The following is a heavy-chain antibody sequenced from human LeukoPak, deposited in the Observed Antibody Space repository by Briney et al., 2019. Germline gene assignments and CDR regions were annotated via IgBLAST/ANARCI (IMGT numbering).Heavy chain of an antibody. CDR1: GFTFSSYE. CDR3: ARGRIVVVPAARVYYYYGMDV. Sequence: GGSLRLSCAASGFTFSSYEMNWVRQAPGKGLEWVSYISSSGSTIYYADSVKGRFTISRDNAKNSLYLQMNSLRAEDTAVYYCARGRIVVVPAARVYYYYGMDVWGKGTTVTVSS. J-gene: IGHJ6*04. D-gene: IGHD2-2*01. CDR2: ISSSGSTI. V-gene: IGHV3-48*03.